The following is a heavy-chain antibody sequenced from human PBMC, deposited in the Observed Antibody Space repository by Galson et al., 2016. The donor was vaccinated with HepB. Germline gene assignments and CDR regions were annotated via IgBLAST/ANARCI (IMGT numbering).Heavy chain of an antibody. CDR3: AKDRQETYYGSGSYYKS. CDR1: GFTFSSYA. CDR2: ISASGPRA. J-gene: IGHJ5*02. V-gene: IGHV3-23*01. Sequence: SLRLSCAASGFTFSSYAMTWLRQGPGKGVEWVSSISASGPRAFYADAVKGRFTMSRDNSKNTLYVQMDSLRVEDTAVYYCAKDRQETYYGSGSYYKSWGQGTLVTVSS. D-gene: IGHD3-10*01.